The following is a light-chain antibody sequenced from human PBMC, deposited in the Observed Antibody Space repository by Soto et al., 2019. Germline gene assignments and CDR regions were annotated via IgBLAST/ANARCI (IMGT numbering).Light chain of an antibody. J-gene: IGKJ2*01. Sequence: DIVMTQSPDSLAVSLGGRATINCKSSQSVLYSSNNKNYLAWYQQKPGQPPKLLIYWASTRESGVPDRFSGSGSGTDFTLTISSLQAEDVAFYYCQQYYSTPYTFGQGTKLEIK. V-gene: IGKV4-1*01. CDR2: WAS. CDR3: QQYYSTPYT. CDR1: QSVLYSSNNKNY.